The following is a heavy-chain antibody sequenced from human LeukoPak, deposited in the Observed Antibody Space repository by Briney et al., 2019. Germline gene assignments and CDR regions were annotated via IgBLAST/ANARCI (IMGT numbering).Heavy chain of an antibody. CDR1: GYTLTDYY. CDR3: VDPDR. CDR2: MNPNSGNS. Sequence: GASVKVSCKASGYTLTDYYLHWVRQAPGQGLEWMGWMNPNSGNSGFAQKFQGRVIMTRNTSIATAYMEVTNLRFDDTAVYYCVDPDRWGQGTLVTVSS. J-gene: IGHJ1*01. D-gene: IGHD3-22*01. V-gene: IGHV1-8*02.